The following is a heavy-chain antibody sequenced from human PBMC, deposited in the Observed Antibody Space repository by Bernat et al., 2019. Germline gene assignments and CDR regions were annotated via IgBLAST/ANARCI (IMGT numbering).Heavy chain of an antibody. CDR3: ARDGGRYCSGGSCPYGMDV. V-gene: IGHV1-69-2*01. CDR1: GYTFTDYY. Sequence: EVQLVQSGAEVKKPGATVKISCKVSGYTFTDYYMHWVQQAPGKGLEWMGLVDPEDGETIYAEKFQGRVTITADTSTDTAYMELSSLRSEDTAVYYCARDGGRYCSGGSCPYGMDVWGQGTTVTVSS. D-gene: IGHD2-15*01. J-gene: IGHJ6*02. CDR2: VDPEDGET.